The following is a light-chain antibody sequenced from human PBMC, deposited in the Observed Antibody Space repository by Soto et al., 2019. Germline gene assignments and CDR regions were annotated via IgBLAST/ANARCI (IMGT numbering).Light chain of an antibody. CDR1: QSISNW. Sequence: DIHMTQSPSTLPASFGDRVTITCRASQSISNWLAWYQQKPGKAPNLLIYDASSLEGGVPSRFSGSGSGTEFTLTISSLQPDDFATYYCHQYNYYRPTFGPGTKVDIK. CDR3: HQYNYYRPT. V-gene: IGKV1-5*01. J-gene: IGKJ3*01. CDR2: DAS.